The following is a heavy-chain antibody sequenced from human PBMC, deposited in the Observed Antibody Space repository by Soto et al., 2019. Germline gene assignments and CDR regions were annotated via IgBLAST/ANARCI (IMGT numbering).Heavy chain of an antibody. CDR1: GYTFTTSG. Sequence: QVQLVQSGGEVKKPGASVKVSCKASGYTFTTSGVSWVRQAPGQGLEWMGWVSGYNGNTKYEEKFHGRVTMTTDTSTSTAYLELRSLTTDDTAVYYCARAGELPYYYYGMDVWFQGTTVIVSS. V-gene: IGHV1-18*01. CDR3: ARAGELPYYYYGMDV. CDR2: VSGYNGNT. J-gene: IGHJ6*02. D-gene: IGHD1-7*01.